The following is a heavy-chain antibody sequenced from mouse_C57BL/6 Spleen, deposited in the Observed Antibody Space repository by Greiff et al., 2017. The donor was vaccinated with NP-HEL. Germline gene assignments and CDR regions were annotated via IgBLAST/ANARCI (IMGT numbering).Heavy chain of an antibody. CDR3: AREEITTIYFDY. Sequence: QVQLQQPGAELVRPGASVKLSCKASGYTFTSYWMHWVKQRPGQGLEWIGMIDPNSGSTNYNEKFKSKATLTVDKSSSTAYMQLSSLTSEDSAVYYCAREEITTIYFDYWGKGTTLTVSS. J-gene: IGHJ2*01. CDR2: IDPNSGST. V-gene: IGHV1-64*01. CDR1: GYTFTSYW. D-gene: IGHD1-1*01.